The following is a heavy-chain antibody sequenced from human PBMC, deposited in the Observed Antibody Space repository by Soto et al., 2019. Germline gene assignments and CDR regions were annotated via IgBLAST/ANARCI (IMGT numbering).Heavy chain of an antibody. D-gene: IGHD2-2*01. V-gene: IGHV4-59*01. Sequence: SETLSLTCTVSGGSISSDYRSWIRQPPGKGLEWIGHIYYSGSTNYNPSLKSRVTISVATSKNQFSLKLSSVTAADTAVYYWARDLGCEYCSRPWCIDPWGQGTLVTVS. CDR2: IYYSGST. CDR1: GGSISSDY. CDR3: ARDLGCEYCSRPWCIDP. J-gene: IGHJ5*02.